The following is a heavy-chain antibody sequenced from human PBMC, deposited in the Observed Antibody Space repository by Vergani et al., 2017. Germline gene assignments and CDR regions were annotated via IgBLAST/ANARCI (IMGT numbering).Heavy chain of an antibody. CDR2: IIGSGGST. Sequence: EVQLLESGGGLVQPGGSLRLSCAASGFTFSSYAMSWVRQAPGKGLEWVSAIIGSGGSTYYADSVKGRFTISRDNSKNTLYLQMNSLRAEDTAVYYCAKTGMGGDAFDIWGQGTMVTVSS. V-gene: IGHV3-23*01. CDR3: AKTGMGGDAFDI. CDR1: GFTFSSYA. D-gene: IGHD6-13*01. J-gene: IGHJ3*02.